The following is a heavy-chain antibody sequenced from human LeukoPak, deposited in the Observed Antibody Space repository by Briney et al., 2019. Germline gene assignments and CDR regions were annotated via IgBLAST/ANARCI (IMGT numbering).Heavy chain of an antibody. Sequence: SVKVSCKASGGTFSSYAISWVRQAPGQGLEWMEGIIPIFGTANYAQKFQGRVTITTDESTSTAYMELSSLRSEDTAVYYCASIRGYSYGSFDYWGQGTLVTVSS. D-gene: IGHD5-18*01. CDR3: ASIRGYSYGSFDY. CDR1: GGTFSSYA. V-gene: IGHV1-69*05. CDR2: IIPIFGTA. J-gene: IGHJ4*02.